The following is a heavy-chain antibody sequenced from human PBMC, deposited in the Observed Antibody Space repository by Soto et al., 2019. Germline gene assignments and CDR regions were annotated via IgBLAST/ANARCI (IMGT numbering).Heavy chain of an antibody. Sequence: GGSLRLSCAASGFTFSSYGMHWVRQAPGKGLEWVAVIWYDGSNKYYADSVKGRFTISRDNSKNTLYLQVNSLRAEDTAVYYCARKKGYCSGGSCQTFYYYYYMDVWGKGT. CDR2: IWYDGSNK. J-gene: IGHJ6*03. D-gene: IGHD2-15*01. CDR3: ARKKGYCSGGSCQTFYYYYYMDV. V-gene: IGHV3-33*01. CDR1: GFTFSSYG.